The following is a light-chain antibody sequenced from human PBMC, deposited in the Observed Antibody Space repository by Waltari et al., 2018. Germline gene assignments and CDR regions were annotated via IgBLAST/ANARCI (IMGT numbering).Light chain of an antibody. V-gene: IGLV2-23*01. CDR1: SSDIGSYGL. CDR3: CSYASSGTFV. J-gene: IGLJ1*01. Sequence: QSALTQPASVSGSPGQSITISCTGTSSDIGSYGLVSWYQHHPGKAPKVKIYEGSKRPSAVPLRFSGSSSGSTASLTISGLQAEDEADYYCCSYASSGTFVFGSGTKVTGL. CDR2: EGS.